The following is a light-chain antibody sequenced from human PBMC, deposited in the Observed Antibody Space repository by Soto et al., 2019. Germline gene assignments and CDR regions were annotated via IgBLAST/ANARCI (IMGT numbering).Light chain of an antibody. CDR1: SSNLGAGYD. CDR3: QSYDSGLSGHWV. J-gene: IGLJ3*02. Sequence: QSVLTQPPSMSGAPGQRVTMSCTGSSSNLGAGYDVHWYQRLPGAAPKLLIYDNTHRPSGVPNRFSGSKSGTSPSLAITGLQAEDEADYYCQSYDSGLSGHWVFGGGTKLTVL. CDR2: DNT. V-gene: IGLV1-40*01.